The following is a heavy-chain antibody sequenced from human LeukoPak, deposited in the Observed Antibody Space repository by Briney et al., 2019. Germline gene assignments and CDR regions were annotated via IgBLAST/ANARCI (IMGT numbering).Heavy chain of an antibody. CDR2: IRYDGSNK. Sequence: PGGSLRLSCAASGFTFSSYGMHWVRQAPGKGLEWVAFIRYDGSNKYYADSVKGRFTISRDNSKNTLYLQMNSLRAEDTAVYYCARDMGWAFDYWGQGTLVTVSS. CDR3: ARDMGWAFDY. V-gene: IGHV3-30*02. CDR1: GFTFSSYG. J-gene: IGHJ4*02. D-gene: IGHD1-26*01.